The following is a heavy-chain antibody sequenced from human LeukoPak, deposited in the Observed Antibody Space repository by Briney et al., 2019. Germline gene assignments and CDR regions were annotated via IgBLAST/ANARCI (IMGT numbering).Heavy chain of an antibody. CDR1: GGSISSYY. Sequence: PSETLSLTCTVSGGSISSYYWSWIRQPPGKGLEWIGYIYYSGSTNYNPSLKSRVTISVDTSKNQFSLKLSSVTAADTAVYYCARVGVWFGDFDYWGQGTLVTVSS. V-gene: IGHV4-59*12. CDR3: ARVGVWFGDFDY. D-gene: IGHD3-10*01. J-gene: IGHJ4*02. CDR2: IYYSGST.